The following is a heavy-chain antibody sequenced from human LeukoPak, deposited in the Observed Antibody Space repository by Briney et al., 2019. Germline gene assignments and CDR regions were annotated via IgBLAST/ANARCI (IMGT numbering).Heavy chain of an antibody. V-gene: IGHV1-2*04. D-gene: IGHD2-8*01. J-gene: IGHJ6*04. CDR2: INPKRGGT. CDR3: ARDNGSGMDV. CDR1: GYTFTPYY. Sequence: AAPVKGSCTAYGYTFTPYYMHWVRQAPGEGLEWIGWINPKRGGTNYAQKFQGWVTITRDTSISTAYMELSRLRSDDTAVYYCARDNGSGMDVWGKGTTVTVSS.